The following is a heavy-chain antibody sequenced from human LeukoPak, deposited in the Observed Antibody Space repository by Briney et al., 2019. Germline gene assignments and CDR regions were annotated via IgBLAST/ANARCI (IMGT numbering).Heavy chain of an antibody. D-gene: IGHD4-17*01. CDR2: IYPVDSDI. CDR1: GYNLTTYW. CDR3: ARHLATVTASRQYYYYGMDV. Sequence: GESLKISCQGSGYNLTTYWIGWVRQVPGKGLEWMGIIYPVDSDIRYNPSFQGQVTISVDKSVSTTYLQWSSLKASDTAIYYCARHLATVTASRQYYYYGMDVWGQGTTVTVSS. J-gene: IGHJ6*02. V-gene: IGHV5-51*01.